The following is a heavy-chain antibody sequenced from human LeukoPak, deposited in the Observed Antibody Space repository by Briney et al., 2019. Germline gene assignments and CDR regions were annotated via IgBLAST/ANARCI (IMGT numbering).Heavy chain of an antibody. CDR1: GYTFTSYY. CDR3: ARDPTLSTNTAATSTFHLFDY. Sequence: GASVKVSCKASGYTFTSYYMHWVRQAPGQGLEWMGIINPSGGSTSYAQKFQGRVTMTRDMSTSTVYMELSSLRSEDTAVYYCARDPTLSTNTAATSTFHLFDYWGQGTLVTVSS. J-gene: IGHJ4*02. D-gene: IGHD6-13*01. CDR2: INPSGGST. V-gene: IGHV1-46*01.